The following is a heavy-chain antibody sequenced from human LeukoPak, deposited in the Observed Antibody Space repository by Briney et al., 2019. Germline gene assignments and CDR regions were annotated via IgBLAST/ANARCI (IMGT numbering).Heavy chain of an antibody. J-gene: IGHJ6*03. Sequence: PGGSLRLSFAASGFTFSSYEMNWVRQAPGKGLEWVSYISSSGSTIYYADSVKGRFTISRDNAKNSLYLQMNSLRAEDTAVYYCARAQVGNYVFYYYYMDVWGKGTTVTVSS. CDR3: ARAQVGNYVFYYYYMDV. V-gene: IGHV3-48*03. D-gene: IGHD1-7*01. CDR1: GFTFSSYE. CDR2: ISSSGSTI.